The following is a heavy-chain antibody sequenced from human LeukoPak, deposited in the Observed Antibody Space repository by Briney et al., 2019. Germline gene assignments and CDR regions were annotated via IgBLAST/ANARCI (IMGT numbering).Heavy chain of an antibody. J-gene: IGHJ4*02. CDR3: NVQWGPNSDY. Sequence: GRSLRLSCTVTGFTVSSNSMSWVRQTPGKGLVWVSRISNDGSTTHYADSVKGRVTISRDNAKNTLFLHMNSLRAEDTAVYYCNVQWGPNSDYWGQGTLVTVSS. V-gene: IGHV3-74*01. D-gene: IGHD7-27*01. CDR1: GFTVSSNS. CDR2: ISNDGSTT.